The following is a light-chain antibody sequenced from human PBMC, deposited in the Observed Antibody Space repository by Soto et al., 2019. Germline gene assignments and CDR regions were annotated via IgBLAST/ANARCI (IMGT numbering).Light chain of an antibody. V-gene: IGKV3-20*01. CDR1: QIVDSRY. J-gene: IGKJ1*01. Sequence: EIVFKQSPCTLSLTPGERATLSCRASQIVDSRYLAWYQQKLGQAPRLLIYGATNRATGIPDRFSGSGSGTDFTLSISRLEPDDFAVFYCQWYGASPPWTFGQGAKADI. CDR2: GAT. CDR3: QWYGASPPWT.